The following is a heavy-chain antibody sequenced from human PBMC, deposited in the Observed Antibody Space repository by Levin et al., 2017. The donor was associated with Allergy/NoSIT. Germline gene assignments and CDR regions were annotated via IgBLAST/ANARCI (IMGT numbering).Heavy chain of an antibody. J-gene: IGHJ3*02. CDR1: GFTFSSYA. V-gene: IGHV3-30-3*01. Sequence: SCAASGFTFSSYAMHWVRQAPGKGLEWVAVISYDGSNKYYADSVKGRFTISRDNSKNTLYLQMNSLRAEDTAVYYCARSLSNYYDSSGHYRGAFDSWGQGTMVTVSS. CDR2: ISYDGSNK. D-gene: IGHD3-22*01. CDR3: ARSLSNYYDSSGHYRGAFDS.